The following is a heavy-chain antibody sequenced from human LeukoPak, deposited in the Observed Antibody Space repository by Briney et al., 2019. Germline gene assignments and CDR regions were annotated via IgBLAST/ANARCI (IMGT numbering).Heavy chain of an antibody. Sequence: GGSLRLSCSASGFTFSGYAMHWVRQAPGKGQEYVSVITSDGGDTYYADSVKGRFTISRDNSKNTLYLQMSNLKPEDTAVYYCVKSWATSWYVLDFWGQGTLVTVSS. D-gene: IGHD6-13*01. V-gene: IGHV3-64D*09. CDR2: ITSDGGDT. CDR3: VKSWATSWYVLDF. CDR1: GFTFSGYA. J-gene: IGHJ4*02.